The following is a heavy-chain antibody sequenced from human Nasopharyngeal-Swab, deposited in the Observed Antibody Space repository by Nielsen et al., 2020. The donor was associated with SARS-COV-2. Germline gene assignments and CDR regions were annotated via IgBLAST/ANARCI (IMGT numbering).Heavy chain of an antibody. CDR3: ARGNYDSSGYYRYYFDY. CDR1: GGSISSYY. D-gene: IGHD3-22*01. Sequence: SETLSLTCTVSGGSISSYYWSWIRQPPGKGLEWIGYIYYSGSTNYNPSLKSRVTISVDTSKNQFSLKLSSVTAADTAVYYCARGNYDSSGYYRYYFDYWGQGTLVTVSS. J-gene: IGHJ4*02. V-gene: IGHV4-59*01. CDR2: IYYSGST.